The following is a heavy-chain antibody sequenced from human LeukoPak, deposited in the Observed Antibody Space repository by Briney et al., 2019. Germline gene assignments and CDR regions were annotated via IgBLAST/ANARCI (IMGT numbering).Heavy chain of an antibody. D-gene: IGHD1-14*01. CDR2: INPSGGST. CDR1: GYTFTSYY. J-gene: IGHJ4*02. Sequence: EASVKISCKASGYTFTSYYMHWVRQAPGQGRQWMGIINPSGGSTSYAQKFQGRVTMTRDTSTSTVYMELSSLRSEDTAVYYCARESNQGNYFDYWGQGTLVTVSS. CDR3: ARESNQGNYFDY. V-gene: IGHV1-46*01.